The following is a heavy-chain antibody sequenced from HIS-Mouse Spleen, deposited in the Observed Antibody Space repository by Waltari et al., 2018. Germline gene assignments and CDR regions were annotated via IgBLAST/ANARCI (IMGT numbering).Heavy chain of an antibody. V-gene: IGHV3-30*04. CDR1: GSTFSSHP. Sequence: QVQLVESGVGVVQPGWSLRLSCPASGSTFSSHPITWARPAPGKGLEWVAVISYDGSNKYYADSVKGRFTISRDNSKNTLYLQMNSLRAEDTAVYYCARDSYSSSWYFDYWGQGTLVTVSS. J-gene: IGHJ4*02. D-gene: IGHD6-13*01. CDR2: ISYDGSNK. CDR3: ARDSYSSSWYFDY.